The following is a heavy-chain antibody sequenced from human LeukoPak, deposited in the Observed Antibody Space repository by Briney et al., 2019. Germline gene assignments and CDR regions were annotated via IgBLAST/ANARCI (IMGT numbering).Heavy chain of an antibody. CDR2: ISPDSNYI. CDR3: VRGGYRGFDYEY. CDR1: GFTFSTYS. D-gene: IGHD5-12*01. J-gene: IGHJ4*02. Sequence: GGSLRLSSAASGFTFSTYSMNWLRLAPGKELEGVSSISPDSNYIYYVDSVKGRFTTSRDNAKNSLYLQMNSLRAGDTAVYYCVRGGYRGFDYEYWGQGTLVTVSS. V-gene: IGHV3-21*01.